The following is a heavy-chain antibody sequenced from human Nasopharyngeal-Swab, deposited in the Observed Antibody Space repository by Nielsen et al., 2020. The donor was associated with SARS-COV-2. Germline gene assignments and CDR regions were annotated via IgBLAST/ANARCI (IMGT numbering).Heavy chain of an antibody. CDR1: GGSISRYY. Sequence: GSLRLSCTVSGGSISRYYWSWIRHPPGKGLEWIGYMYYSGSTNYNPSLKSRVTLSVDTSKNQFSLKLSSVTAADTAVYYCARSTPYWTNGVCSYYFDYWGQGTLVTVSS. CDR3: ARSTPYWTNGVCSYYFDY. CDR2: MYYSGST. D-gene: IGHD2-8*01. J-gene: IGHJ4*02. V-gene: IGHV4-59*01.